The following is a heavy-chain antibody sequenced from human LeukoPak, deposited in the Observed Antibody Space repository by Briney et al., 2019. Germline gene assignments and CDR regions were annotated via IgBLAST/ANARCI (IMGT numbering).Heavy chain of an antibody. V-gene: IGHV3-48*03. Sequence: PGGSLRLSCAASGFTFSSYEMNWVRQAPGKGLEWVSYISSSGSTIYYADSVKGRFTISRDNAKNSLYLQMNSLRAEDTAVYYCARDDYGGYYYYYGTDVWGQGTTVTVSS. CDR1: GFTFSSYE. D-gene: IGHD4-17*01. CDR3: ARDDYGGYYYYYGTDV. CDR2: ISSSGSTI. J-gene: IGHJ6*02.